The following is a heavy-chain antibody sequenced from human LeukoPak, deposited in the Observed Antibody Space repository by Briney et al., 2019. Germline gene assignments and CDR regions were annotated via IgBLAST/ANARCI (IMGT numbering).Heavy chain of an antibody. D-gene: IGHD2-21*02. V-gene: IGHV4-4*09. CDR1: GGSLWTYS. J-gene: IGHJ3*02. Sequence: PSETLSLTCIVSGGSLWTYSWSCIRQPPGKRPEWIGSVNSAGRTKYNPSIGRRVTISLDTARNVLSLQLPSVTAADTAEYYCARLVDCDNSVDLDNVRIWDQGTTVIVS. CDR3: ARLVDCDNSVDLDNVRI. CDR2: VNSAGRT.